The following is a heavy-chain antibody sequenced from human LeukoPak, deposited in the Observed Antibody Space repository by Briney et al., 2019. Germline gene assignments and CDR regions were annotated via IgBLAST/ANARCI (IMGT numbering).Heavy chain of an antibody. CDR1: GFTVSSNY. CDR2: IYYSGST. J-gene: IGHJ4*02. Sequence: LRLSCAASGFTVSSNYISWVRQHPGKGLEWIGYIYYSGSTYYNPSLKSRVTISVDTSKNQFSLKLSSVTAADTAVYYCARVFWGDQSIDYWGQGTLVTVSS. V-gene: IGHV4-31*02. D-gene: IGHD3-16*01. CDR3: ARVFWGDQSIDY.